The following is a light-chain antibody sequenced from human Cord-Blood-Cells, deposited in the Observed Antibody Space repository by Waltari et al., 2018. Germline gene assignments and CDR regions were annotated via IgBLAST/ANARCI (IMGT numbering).Light chain of an antibody. J-gene: IGLJ1*01. CDR2: DLS. Sequence: QSALTQPASVSGSPGQSITISCTGTSSAVGGYNYVSWYQPHPGKAPKLMIYDLSNRPSGVSNRFSGSKSGNTASLTISGLQAEDEADYYCSSYTSSSTLYVFGTGTKVTVL. CDR3: SSYTSSSTLYV. V-gene: IGLV2-14*01. CDR1: SSAVGGYNY.